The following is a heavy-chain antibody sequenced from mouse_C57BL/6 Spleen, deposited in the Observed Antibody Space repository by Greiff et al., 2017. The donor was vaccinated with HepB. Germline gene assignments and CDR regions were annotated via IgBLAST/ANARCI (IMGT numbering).Heavy chain of an antibody. Sequence: VQLQQSGPELVKPGASVKISCKASGYAFSSSWMNWVKQRPGKGLEWIGRIYPGDGDTNYNGKFKGKATLTADKSSSTAYMQLSSLTSEDSAVYFCARYRESWGDWYFDVWGTGTTVTVSS. D-gene: IGHD2-14*01. CDR1: GYAFSSSW. V-gene: IGHV1-82*01. CDR2: IYPGDGDT. J-gene: IGHJ1*03. CDR3: ARYRESWGDWYFDV.